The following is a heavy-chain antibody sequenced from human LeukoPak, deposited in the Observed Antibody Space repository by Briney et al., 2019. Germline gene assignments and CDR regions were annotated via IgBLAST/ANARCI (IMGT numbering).Heavy chain of an antibody. J-gene: IGHJ4*02. CDR1: GFTFSSYS. V-gene: IGHV3-23*01. CDR2: INDSGGST. CDR3: AKPAISSRGWYYDY. Sequence: GGSLRLSCAASGFTFSSYSMSWVRQAPGKGLEWVSAINDSGGSTYYADSVKGRFTISRDNSKNTLYLQMNSLRAEDTAVYYCAKPAISSRGWYYDYWGQGTLVTVSS. D-gene: IGHD6-19*01.